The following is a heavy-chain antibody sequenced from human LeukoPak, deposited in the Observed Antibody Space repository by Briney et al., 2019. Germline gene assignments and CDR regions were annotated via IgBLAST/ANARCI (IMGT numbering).Heavy chain of an antibody. CDR1: GGSISSYY. CDR3: ASRLAVGFMDV. Sequence: SETLSLTCTVSGGSISSYYWSWIRQPPGKGLEWIGYIYYSGSTNYNPSLKSRVTISVDTSKNQFSLKLSSVTAADTAVYYCASRLAVGFMDVWGQGTTVTVSS. V-gene: IGHV4-59*12. J-gene: IGHJ6*02. CDR2: IYYSGST. D-gene: IGHD6-19*01.